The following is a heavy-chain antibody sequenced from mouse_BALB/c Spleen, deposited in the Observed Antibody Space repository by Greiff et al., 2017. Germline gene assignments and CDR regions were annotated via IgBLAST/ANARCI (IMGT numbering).Heavy chain of an antibody. CDR3: ASHLDY. Sequence: VHVKQSGAELVRPGALVKLSCKASGFNIKDYYMHWVKQRPEQGLEWIGWIDPENGNTIYDPKFQGKASITADTSSNTAYLQLSSLTSEDTAVYYCASHLDYWGQGTTLTVSS. J-gene: IGHJ2*01. CDR2: IDPENGNT. CDR1: GFNIKDYY. D-gene: IGHD1-2*01. V-gene: IGHV14-1*02.